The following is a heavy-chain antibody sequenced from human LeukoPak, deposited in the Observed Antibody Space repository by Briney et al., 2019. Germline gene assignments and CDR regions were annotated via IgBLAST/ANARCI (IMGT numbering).Heavy chain of an antibody. CDR1: GYSISSGYY. CDR2: IYPTGST. Sequence: SETLSLTCTVSGYSISSGYYWGWIRQPPGKGLEWIGNIYPTGSTYYNPSLKSRVTISLDKSRNQFSLKLTSVTAADTAFYYCANTYYDILTGSNWFDSWGQGTLVTVSS. V-gene: IGHV4-38-2*02. J-gene: IGHJ5*01. D-gene: IGHD3-9*01. CDR3: ANTYYDILTGSNWFDS.